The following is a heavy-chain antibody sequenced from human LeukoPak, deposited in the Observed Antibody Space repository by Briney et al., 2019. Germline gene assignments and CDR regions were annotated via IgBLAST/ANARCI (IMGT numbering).Heavy chain of an antibody. J-gene: IGHJ4*02. CDR3: ALLLQGMIDY. CDR1: GFTFNNYG. Sequence: PGGSLRLSCAASGFTFNNYGMHWVRQAPGKGLEWVAVISYDGRNKHYPDSVKGRFTISRDNAKNTLYLQMNSLRAEDTAVYYCALLLQGMIDYWGQGTLVTVSS. V-gene: IGHV3-30*03. D-gene: IGHD3-22*01. CDR2: ISYDGRNK.